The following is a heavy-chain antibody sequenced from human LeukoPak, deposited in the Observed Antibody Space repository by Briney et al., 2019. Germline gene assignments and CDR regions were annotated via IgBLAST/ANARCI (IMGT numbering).Heavy chain of an antibody. V-gene: IGHV3-21*06. Sequence: GGSLRLSCAASGFTFSSYGMHWVRQAPGKGLEWVSSISSSSSYIYYADSVKGRFTISRDNAKNSLYLQMSSLRAEDTAVYYCARFEPLDAFDIWGQGTMVTVSA. CDR3: ARFEPLDAFDI. D-gene: IGHD1-14*01. J-gene: IGHJ3*02. CDR1: GFTFSSYG. CDR2: ISSSSSYI.